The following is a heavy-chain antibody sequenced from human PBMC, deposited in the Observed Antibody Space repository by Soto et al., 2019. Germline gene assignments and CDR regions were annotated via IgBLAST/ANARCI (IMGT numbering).Heavy chain of an antibody. CDR3: ARTKSVIDY. J-gene: IGHJ4*02. V-gene: IGHV6-1*01. CDR2: TYYRSKWYI. CDR1: GDSVSSNSAA. Sequence: SQTLSLTCAISGDSVSSNSAAWNWITQSPSRGLEWLGRTYYRSKWYIEYAVSVKGRIAINPDKSKNQFSLPLNSVTAEDTAVYYCARTKSVIDYWGQGTLVTVSS.